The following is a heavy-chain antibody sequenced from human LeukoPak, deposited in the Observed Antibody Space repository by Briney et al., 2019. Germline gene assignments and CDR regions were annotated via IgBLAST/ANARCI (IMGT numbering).Heavy chain of an antibody. V-gene: IGHV1-2*02. J-gene: IGHJ5*02. CDR1: GYTLTGYY. CDR3: ARPAYSSSWYGNNWFDP. Sequence: ASVKVSCKASGYTLTGYYMHWVRQAPGQGLEWMGWINPNSGGTNYAQKFQGRVTMTRDTSISTAYMELSRLRSDDTAVYYCARPAYSSSWYGNNWFDPWGQGTLVTVSS. CDR2: INPNSGGT. D-gene: IGHD6-13*01.